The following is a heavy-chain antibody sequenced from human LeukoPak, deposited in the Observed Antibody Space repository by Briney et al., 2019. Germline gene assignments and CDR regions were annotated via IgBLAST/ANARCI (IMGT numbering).Heavy chain of an antibody. D-gene: IGHD3-22*01. J-gene: IGHJ4*02. CDR1: GFTFSSYG. CDR2: IWYDGSNK. V-gene: IGHV3-33*01. Sequence: GSLRLSCAASGFTFSSYGMHWVRQAPGKGLEWVAVIWYDGSNKYYADSVKGRFTISRDNSKNTLYLQMNSLRAEDTAVYYCARDLGYYDSSGYSLDDWGQGTLVTVSS. CDR3: ARDLGYYDSSGYSLDD.